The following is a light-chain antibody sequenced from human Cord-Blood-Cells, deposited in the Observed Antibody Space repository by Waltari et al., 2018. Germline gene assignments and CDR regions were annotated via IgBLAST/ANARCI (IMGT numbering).Light chain of an antibody. CDR1: NSGDKY. J-gene: IGLJ2*01. Sequence: SYELTQPPSVSVSPGQTASITCSGHNSGDKYDCWYQQKPGRFPVLVIYQDSKRPSGIPERFSGSNSGNTATLTISGTQAMDEADYYCQAWDSSTAVFGGGTKLTVL. CDR3: QAWDSSTAV. CDR2: QDS. V-gene: IGLV3-1*01.